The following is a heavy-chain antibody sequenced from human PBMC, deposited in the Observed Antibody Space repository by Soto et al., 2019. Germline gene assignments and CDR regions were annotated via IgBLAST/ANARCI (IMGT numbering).Heavy chain of an antibody. CDR2: IYYSGST. CDR1: GGSISSGDYY. D-gene: IGHD2-2*01. Sequence: QVQLQESGPGLVKPSQTLSLTCTVSGGSISSGDYYWSWIRQPPGKGLEWIGYIYYSGSTYYNPSLKRRVTXSVDTXXNQFSLKLSSVTAADTAVYYCASEPYPDQGYGMDVWGQGTTVTVSS. V-gene: IGHV4-30-4*01. J-gene: IGHJ6*02. CDR3: ASEPYPDQGYGMDV.